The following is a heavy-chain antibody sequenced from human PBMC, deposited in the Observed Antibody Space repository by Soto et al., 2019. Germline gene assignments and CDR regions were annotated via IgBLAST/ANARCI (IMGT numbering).Heavy chain of an antibody. J-gene: IGHJ6*03. CDR3: ARARSNYVHYYYYMDV. Sequence: SETLSLTCAVYGGSFSGYYWSWIRQPPGKGLEWIGEINHSGSTNYNPSLKSRVTISVDTSKNQFSLKLSSVTAADTAVYYCARARSNYVHYYYYMDVWGKGTTVTVS. CDR2: INHSGST. D-gene: IGHD4-4*01. CDR1: GGSFSGYY. V-gene: IGHV4-34*01.